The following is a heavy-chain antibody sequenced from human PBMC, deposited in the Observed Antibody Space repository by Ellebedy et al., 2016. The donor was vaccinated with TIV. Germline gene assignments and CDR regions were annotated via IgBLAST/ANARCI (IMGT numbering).Heavy chain of an antibody. J-gene: IGHJ6*02. CDR3: ARDPFVVVPAALRFTRGMDV. D-gene: IGHD2-2*02. CDR1: GFTFSSYG. CDR2: IRYDGSNK. Sequence: GESLKISCAASGFTFSSYGMHWVRQAPGKGLEWVAFIRYDGSNKYYADSVKGRFTISRDNSKNTLYLQMNSLRAEDTAVYYCARDPFVVVPAALRFTRGMDVWGQGTTVTVSS. V-gene: IGHV3-30*02.